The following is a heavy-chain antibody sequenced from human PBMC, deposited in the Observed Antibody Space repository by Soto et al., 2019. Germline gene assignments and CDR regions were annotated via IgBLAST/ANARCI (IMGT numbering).Heavy chain of an antibody. CDR1: GFTFSGSA. D-gene: IGHD4-17*01. CDR2: IRSKTSNYAT. V-gene: IGHV3-73*01. J-gene: IGHJ4*02. Sequence: EVQLVESGGGLVQPGGSLKLSCAASGFTFSGSAVHWVRQASGKGLEWVGRIRSKTSNYATAYAASVKGRFTISRDDSENTAYLQMNSLKTEDTAVYYCSQNTDYGDYVNYWGQGILVTVSS. CDR3: SQNTDYGDYVNY.